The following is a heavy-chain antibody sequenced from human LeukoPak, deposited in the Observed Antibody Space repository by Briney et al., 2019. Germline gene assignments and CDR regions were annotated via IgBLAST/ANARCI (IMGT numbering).Heavy chain of an antibody. Sequence: PGGSLRLSCAASGFTFSGYAMSWVRQAPGKGLEWVSAISGSGGSTYYADSVKGRFTISRDNSKNTLYLQMNSLRAEDTAVYYCAKDGSEIFGVVIIPYYFDYWGQGTLVTVSS. D-gene: IGHD3-3*01. CDR3: AKDGSEIFGVVIIPYYFDY. V-gene: IGHV3-23*01. CDR2: ISGSGGST. J-gene: IGHJ4*02. CDR1: GFTFSGYA.